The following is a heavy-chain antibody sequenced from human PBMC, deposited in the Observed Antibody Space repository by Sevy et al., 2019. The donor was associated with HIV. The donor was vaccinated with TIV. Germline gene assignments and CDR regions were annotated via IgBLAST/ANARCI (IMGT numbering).Heavy chain of an antibody. CDR2: INGSGGGT. CDR1: GFSFSTYA. V-gene: IGHV3-23*01. D-gene: IGHD1-26*01. Sequence: GGSLRLSCAASGFSFSTYAMSWVRQAPGKGLEWVSVINGSGGGTYYGDSVKGRFTISRDNSKNTLYLQMNSLRAEDTAVYYCAIDQGWDLLGYFDYWGQGTLVTVSS. CDR3: AIDQGWDLLGYFDY. J-gene: IGHJ4*02.